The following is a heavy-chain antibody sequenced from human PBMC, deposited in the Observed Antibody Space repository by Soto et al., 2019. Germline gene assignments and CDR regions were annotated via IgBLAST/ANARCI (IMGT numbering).Heavy chain of an antibody. CDR3: ARESGGATATLDYYYFYMDV. CDR1: GDSFNDYY. J-gene: IGHJ6*03. CDR2: INPNGGVT. D-gene: IGHD5-12*01. Sequence: QVQLVQSGAEVRKPGASVTVSCRSSGDSFNDYYIHWVRQAPGQGVEWMGWINPNGGVTKYAQKCQGWVSMTRDTSIRTVYMQLSRLRSDDTAVYYCARESGGATATLDYYYFYMDVWGTGTTVTVSS. V-gene: IGHV1-2*04.